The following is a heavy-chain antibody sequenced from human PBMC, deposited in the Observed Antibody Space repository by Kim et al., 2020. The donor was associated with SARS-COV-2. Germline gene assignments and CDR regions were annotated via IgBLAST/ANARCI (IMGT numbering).Heavy chain of an antibody. CDR3: ARAVYNSAPVLDY. Sequence: GGSLRLSCAASGFTFSSHWMHWVRQVPGKGLVWVSRINTDVSATDYADSVKGRFTISRDNPKNTLYLQRNSLRPEDTAVYYCARAVYNSAPVLDYCSRGT. V-gene: IGHV3-74*01. D-gene: IGHD1-1*01. CDR2: INTDVSAT. CDR1: GFTFSSHW. J-gene: IGHJ4*02.